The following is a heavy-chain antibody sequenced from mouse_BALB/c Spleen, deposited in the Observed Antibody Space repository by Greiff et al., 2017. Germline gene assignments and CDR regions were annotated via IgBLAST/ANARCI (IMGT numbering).Heavy chain of an antibody. CDR1: GYTFTDYA. Sequence: VQLQQSGAELVRPGVSVKTSCKGSGYTFTDYAMHWVKQSHAKSLEWIGVISTYYGDASYNQKFKGKATMTVDKSSSTAYMELARLTSEDSAIYYCARDYGSSYGAMDYWGQGTSVTVSS. CDR2: ISTYYGDA. V-gene: IGHV1S137*01. J-gene: IGHJ4*01. CDR3: ARDYGSSYGAMDY. D-gene: IGHD1-1*01.